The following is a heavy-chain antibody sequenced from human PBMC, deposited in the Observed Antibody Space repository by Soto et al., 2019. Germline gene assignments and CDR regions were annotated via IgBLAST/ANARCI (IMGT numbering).Heavy chain of an antibody. V-gene: IGHV3-11*01. CDR1: GYTFSDYY. Sequence: QVQLVESGGDLVKPGGSLRLSCAASGYTFSDYYMSWIRQAPGKGLEWISYIDTSGTKIYYADSVKGRFTITRDNAKNSLYLEMNSLRVEDTAVYYCASHYDMWSGYLSPVDYWGQGTLVTVS. CDR2: IDTSGTKI. CDR3: ASHYDMWSGYLSPVDY. D-gene: IGHD3-3*01. J-gene: IGHJ4*02.